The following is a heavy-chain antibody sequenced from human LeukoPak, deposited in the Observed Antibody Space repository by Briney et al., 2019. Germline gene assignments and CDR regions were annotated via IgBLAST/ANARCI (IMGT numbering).Heavy chain of an antibody. D-gene: IGHD1-1*01. Sequence: SETLSLTCGVYGVASSGNYWSWIRQSPGRGLEWIGEINHSGSTNYNPSLKSRVIISIDTSKNQFSLKLSSVTAADTADYYCARLLPRTGTTAYYFHNDMDVWGKGTTVTISS. J-gene: IGHJ6*03. CDR2: INHSGST. CDR1: GVASSGNY. CDR3: ARLLPRTGTTAYYFHNDMDV. V-gene: IGHV4-34*01.